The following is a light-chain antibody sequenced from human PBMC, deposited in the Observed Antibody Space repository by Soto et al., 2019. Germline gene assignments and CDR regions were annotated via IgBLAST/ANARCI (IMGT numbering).Light chain of an antibody. CDR1: SSDVGGYNY. CDR3: SSYTSSSTWV. Sequence: QSALTQPASVSGSPGQSITISCTGTSSDVGGYNYVSWYLQHPGKAPKLMIYEVSNRPSGVSNRFSGSKSGNTASLTISGLQAEDEADYYCSSYTSSSTWVFGGGTKLTVL. CDR2: EVS. J-gene: IGLJ3*02. V-gene: IGLV2-14*01.